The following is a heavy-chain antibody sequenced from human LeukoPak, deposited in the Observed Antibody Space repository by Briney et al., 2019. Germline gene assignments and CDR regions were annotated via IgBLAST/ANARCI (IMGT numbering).Heavy chain of an antibody. CDR1: GFTFDDSG. CDR2: IRYDGSNK. D-gene: IGHD3-10*01. Sequence: GGSLRLSCAASGFTFDDSGMSWVRQAPGKGLEWVAFIRYDGSNKSYADSVKGRFTISRDNSKNTLHLQMNSLRAEDTAVYYCARARKSGGITMIRGVKDRGWFDPWGQGTLVTVSS. V-gene: IGHV3-30*02. J-gene: IGHJ5*02. CDR3: ARARKSGGITMIRGVKDRGWFDP.